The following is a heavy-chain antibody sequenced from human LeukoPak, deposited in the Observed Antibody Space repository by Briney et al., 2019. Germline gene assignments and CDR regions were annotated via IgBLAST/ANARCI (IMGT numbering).Heavy chain of an antibody. CDR2: ISAYNGNT. V-gene: IGHV1-18*01. D-gene: IGHD1-26*01. Sequence: ASVKVSCKASGYTFTSYAISWFRQAPGQGLEWMGWISAYNGNTNYAQKLQDRVTVTTDTSTTTAYMELRSLRSDDTAVYYWARDDLEWELLAYLDCWGQGTLVTVSS. CDR3: ARDDLEWELLAYLDC. CDR1: GYTFTSYA. J-gene: IGHJ4*02.